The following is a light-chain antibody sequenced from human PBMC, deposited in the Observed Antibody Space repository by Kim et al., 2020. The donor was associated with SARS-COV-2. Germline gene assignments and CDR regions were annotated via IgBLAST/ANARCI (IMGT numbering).Light chain of an antibody. Sequence: EIVLTQSPATLSLSPGERATLSCRASQSVSSYLAWYQQKPGQAPRLLIYDASNRATGIPARFSGSGSGTDFTLTISSLEPEDFAVYYCQQRSNWPPYTFGQDTKLKI. CDR2: DAS. J-gene: IGKJ2*01. V-gene: IGKV3-11*01. CDR1: QSVSSY. CDR3: QQRSNWPPYT.